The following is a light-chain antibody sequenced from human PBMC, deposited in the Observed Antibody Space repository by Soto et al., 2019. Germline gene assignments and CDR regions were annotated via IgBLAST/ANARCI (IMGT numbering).Light chain of an antibody. CDR2: AAS. CDR1: QGISQY. V-gene: IGKV1-9*01. Sequence: DIHLTQSPSLLSASVVDRVTITCLASQGISQYVAWYQQKPGKAPKLLIYAASTLQSGVPSRFSGSGSGTDFTLTISCLQSEDFATYYCQQYYSYPRTFGQGTKVDIK. CDR3: QQYYSYPRT. J-gene: IGKJ1*01.